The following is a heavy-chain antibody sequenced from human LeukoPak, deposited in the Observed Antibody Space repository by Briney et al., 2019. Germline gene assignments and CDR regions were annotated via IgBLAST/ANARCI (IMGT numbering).Heavy chain of an antibody. J-gene: IGHJ4*02. CDR3: ARVRYYDFWSGYYSGEYADY. V-gene: IGHV1-18*01. CDR1: GYTFTSYG. Sequence: GASVEVSCKASGYTFTSYGISWVRQAPGQGLEWMGWISAYNGNTNYAQKLQGRVTMTTDTSTSTAYMELRSLRSDDTAVYYCARVRYYDFWSGYYSGEYADYWGQGTLVTVSS. D-gene: IGHD3-3*01. CDR2: ISAYNGNT.